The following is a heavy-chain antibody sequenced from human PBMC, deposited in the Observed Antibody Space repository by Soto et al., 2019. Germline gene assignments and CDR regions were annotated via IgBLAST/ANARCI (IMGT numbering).Heavy chain of an antibody. V-gene: IGHV2-70*11. J-gene: IGHJ4*02. Sequence: GSGPTLVNPTQTLTLTCTFSGFSLSTSGMCVSWIRQPPGKALEWLARIDWDDDKYYNTSLTTRLTIPKDTSKNQVVLTMTNMDPVDTATYYCARLRQPMVRGPLSLDNWGQGTLVTVSS. D-gene: IGHD3-10*01. CDR1: GFSLSTSGMC. CDR2: IDWDDDK. CDR3: ARLRQPMVRGPLSLDN.